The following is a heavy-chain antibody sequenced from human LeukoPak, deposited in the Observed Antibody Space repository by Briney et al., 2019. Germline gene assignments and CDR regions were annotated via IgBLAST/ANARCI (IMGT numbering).Heavy chain of an antibody. CDR3: AREMAYNPDYFDY. V-gene: IGHV3-30*03. J-gene: IGHJ4*02. Sequence: PGGSLRLSCAASGFTFSSYGMHWVRQAPGKGLEWVAAISYDGSNKYYADSVKGRFTISRDNSKNTLYLQMNSLRAEDTAVYYCAREMAYNPDYFDYWGQGTLVTVSS. CDR2: ISYDGSNK. CDR1: GFTFSSYG. D-gene: IGHD5-24*01.